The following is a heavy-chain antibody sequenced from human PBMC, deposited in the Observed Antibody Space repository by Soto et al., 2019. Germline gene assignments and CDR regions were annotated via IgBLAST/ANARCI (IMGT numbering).Heavy chain of an antibody. D-gene: IGHD3-10*01. V-gene: IGHV4-39*01. CDR2: IYFSGST. CDR1: GGSISSSRYY. J-gene: IGHJ3*02. Sequence: QLHLQESGPGLVKPSETLSLTCTVSGGSISSSRYYWGWIRQPPGKGLEWIGSIYFSGSTYYNPYLKSRVNISLDTPKKQFSLNLSSVTAADTAVYYCARLNYGSGSFYNPGGAFDIWGQGTMVTVSS. CDR3: ARLNYGSGSFYNPGGAFDI.